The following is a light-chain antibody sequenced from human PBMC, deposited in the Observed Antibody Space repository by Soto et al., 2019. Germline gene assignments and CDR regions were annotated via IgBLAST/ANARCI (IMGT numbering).Light chain of an antibody. CDR3: ATWDDSLNGPV. V-gene: IGLV1-44*01. CDR2: NNY. Sequence: QSVLTQPPSASGTPGQRVTISCSGGSSIFTTNTVSWYQHLPGAAPKLLIYNNYKRPSGVPDRFSASRSGTSASLAVSGLQSEDEADYYCATWDDSLNGPVFGGGTKVTVL. J-gene: IGLJ2*01. CDR1: SSIFTTNT.